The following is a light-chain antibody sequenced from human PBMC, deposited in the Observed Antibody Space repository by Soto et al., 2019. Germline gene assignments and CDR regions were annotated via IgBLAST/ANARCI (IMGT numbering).Light chain of an antibody. V-gene: IGLV2-18*02. CDR1: SSDVGSYNR. J-gene: IGLJ2*01. CDR2: EVS. Sequence: QSALPQAPSVSGSPGQSVTISCTGTSSDVGSYNRVSWYQQPPGTARRLMISEVSNRPSGVPDRFSGPKSGSTASRTISGLQAEDGAYFYWSSYTSRGTPVVFGGGTKVTAL. CDR3: SSYTSRGTPVV.